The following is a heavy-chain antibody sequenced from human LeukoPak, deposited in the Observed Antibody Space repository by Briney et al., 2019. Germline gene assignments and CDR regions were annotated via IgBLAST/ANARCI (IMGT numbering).Heavy chain of an antibody. V-gene: IGHV4-34*01. J-gene: IGHJ4*02. CDR1: GGSFSGCY. CDR2: INHSGST. CDR3: AALVATRDLHFDY. Sequence: SETLSLTCAVYGGSFSGCYWSWIRQPPGKGLEWIGEINHSGSTNYNPSLKSRVTISVDTSKNQFSLKLSSVTAADTAVYYCAALVATRDLHFDYWGQGTLVTVSS. D-gene: IGHD5-12*01.